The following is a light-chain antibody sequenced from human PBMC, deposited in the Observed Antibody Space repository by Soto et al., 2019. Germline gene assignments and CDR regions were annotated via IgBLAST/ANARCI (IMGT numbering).Light chain of an antibody. CDR3: CSYAGSPFV. J-gene: IGLJ1*01. V-gene: IGLV2-11*01. CDR1: SSDVGGYDY. CDR2: DVN. Sequence: QSVLTQPRSVSGSPGQSVTISCTGTSSDVGGYDYVSWYQQQPGKAPKLMIYDVNKRPSGVPDRLSGSKSGNTASLTISGLQAEDEADYYCCSYAGSPFVFGTGTKLTVL.